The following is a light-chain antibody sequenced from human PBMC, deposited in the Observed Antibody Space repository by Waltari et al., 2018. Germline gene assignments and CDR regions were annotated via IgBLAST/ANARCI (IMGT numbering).Light chain of an antibody. CDR3: SSYTSSSTVV. CDR2: DVS. J-gene: IGLJ2*01. Sequence: QSALTQPASVSGSPGQSINISCTGTSRDVGGYNYVSWYQQHPGKAPKLMIYDVSNRPSGVSNRFSGSKSGNTASLTISGLQAEDEADYYCSSYTSSSTVVFGGGTKLTVL. V-gene: IGLV2-14*03. CDR1: SRDVGGYNY.